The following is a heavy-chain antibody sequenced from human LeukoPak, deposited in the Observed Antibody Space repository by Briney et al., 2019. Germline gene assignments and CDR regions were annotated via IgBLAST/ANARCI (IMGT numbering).Heavy chain of an antibody. J-gene: IGHJ4*02. D-gene: IGHD6-13*01. CDR3: ARGRYSSSWYESIKFDY. CDR2: INPSGGST. CDR1: GYTFISYY. Sequence: ASVKVSCKASGYTFISYYMHWVRQAPGQGLEWMGIINPSGGSTSYAQRFQGRVTMTRDTSTSTVYMELSSLRSEDTAVYYCARGRYSSSWYESIKFDYWGQGTLVTVSS. V-gene: IGHV1-46*01.